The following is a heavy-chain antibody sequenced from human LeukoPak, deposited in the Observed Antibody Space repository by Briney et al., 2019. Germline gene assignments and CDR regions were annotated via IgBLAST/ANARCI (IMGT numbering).Heavy chain of an antibody. CDR1: GFTFSSFT. D-gene: IGHD3-22*01. CDR3: AKGPYYYDSSGYYYLHAGFDY. CDR2: IDTTSNNI. V-gene: IGHV3-48*04. J-gene: IGHJ4*02. Sequence: GGSLRLSCAASGFTFSSFTMNWVRQTPGKGLEWVSYIDTTSNNIYYADSVKGRFTISRDNAKNSLYLQMNSLRAEDTAVYYCAKGPYYYDSSGYYYLHAGFDYWGQGTLVTVSS.